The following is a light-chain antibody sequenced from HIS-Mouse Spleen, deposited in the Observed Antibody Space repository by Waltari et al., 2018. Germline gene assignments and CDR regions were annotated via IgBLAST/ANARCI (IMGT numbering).Light chain of an antibody. CDR3: CSYAGSSTWV. CDR2: ECS. V-gene: IGLV2-23*01. J-gene: IGLJ3*02. Sequence: QSALTQPASVSGSPGQSITISCTGTSSDVGSYNLVSWYQQHPGKAPKLMIYECSTRPSGFSNRFSGSKSGNTASLTISGLQAEDEADYYCCSYAGSSTWVFGGGTKLTVL. CDR1: SSDVGSYNL.